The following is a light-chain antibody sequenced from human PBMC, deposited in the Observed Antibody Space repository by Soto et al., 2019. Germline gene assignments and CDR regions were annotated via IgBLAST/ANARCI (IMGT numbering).Light chain of an antibody. CDR3: QQYGTSPRK. V-gene: IGKV3-20*01. CDR2: GPS. Sequence: EVMLTQSPGTLSLSPGERATLSCRASQSIFSNYLAWYQQKSGQAPRLLIYGPSNRATGIPDRFSGSGSGTDFTLTISRLETEDFAVYYCQQYGTSPRKFGQGTKVEFK. J-gene: IGKJ1*01. CDR1: QSIFSNY.